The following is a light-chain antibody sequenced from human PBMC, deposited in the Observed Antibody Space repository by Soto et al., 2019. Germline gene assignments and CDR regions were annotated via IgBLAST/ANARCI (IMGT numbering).Light chain of an antibody. V-gene: IGLV2-11*01. Sequence: QSVLTQPRSVSGSPGQSVTISCTATSSDVGGYNYVSWYQQHPGKAPKLMIYDVSKRPSGVPDRFSGSKSGNTASLTISGLQAEDEADYYCCSYAGSYTFYVFVTGTKVTVL. CDR1: SSDVGGYNY. CDR2: DVS. J-gene: IGLJ1*01. CDR3: CSYAGSYTFYV.